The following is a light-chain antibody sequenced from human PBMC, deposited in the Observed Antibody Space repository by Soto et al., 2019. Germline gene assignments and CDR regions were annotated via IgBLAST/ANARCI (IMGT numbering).Light chain of an antibody. Sequence: EIVLTQSPGTLSLSPGERATLSCRASESIDNNFLAWYQQKPGQDPRFLIYHASIRATGIPNRFSGSGSGTDFTLTISRLEPEDFAVYYCQQYGSAPPTFGPGTKVDVK. CDR3: QQYGSAPPT. CDR2: HAS. J-gene: IGKJ3*01. CDR1: ESIDNNF. V-gene: IGKV3-20*01.